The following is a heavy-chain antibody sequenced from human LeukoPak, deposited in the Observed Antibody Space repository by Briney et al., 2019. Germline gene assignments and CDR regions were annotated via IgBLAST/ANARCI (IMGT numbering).Heavy chain of an antibody. V-gene: IGHV4-59*01. Sequence: SETLSLTCTVSGGSISSYYWSWIRQPPGKGLEWIGYIYYSGSTNYNPSLKSRVTISVDTSKNQFSLKLSSVTAADTAVYYCARVGGDVLLWFGELLRDNWFDPWGQGTLVTVSS. J-gene: IGHJ5*02. D-gene: IGHD3-10*01. CDR3: ARVGGDVLLWFGELLRDNWFDP. CDR2: IYYSGST. CDR1: GGSISSYY.